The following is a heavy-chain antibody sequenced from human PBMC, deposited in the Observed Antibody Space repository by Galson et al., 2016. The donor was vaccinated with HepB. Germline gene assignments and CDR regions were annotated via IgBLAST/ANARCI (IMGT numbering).Heavy chain of an antibody. D-gene: IGHD2-8*01. J-gene: IGHJ3*02. CDR1: GHISTSYY. CDR3: AGQGIDGQPKRGAFTI. CDR2: INPDGGIT. Sequence: SVKVSCKASGHISTSYYIHWVRQAPGQGLEWMGIINPDGGITTYAQEFQGRVTMARDTSTSTVYMELSSLRSEDTAVFYCAGQGIDGQPKRGAFTIWGQGTLVTVSS. V-gene: IGHV1-46*01.